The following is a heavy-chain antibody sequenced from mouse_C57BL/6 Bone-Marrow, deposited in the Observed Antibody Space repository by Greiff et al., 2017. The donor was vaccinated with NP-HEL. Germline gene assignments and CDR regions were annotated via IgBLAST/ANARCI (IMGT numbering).Heavy chain of an antibody. J-gene: IGHJ3*01. V-gene: IGHV1-22*01. Sequence: EVQLQQSGPELVKPGASVKMSCKASGYTFTDYNMHWVKQSPGKSLEWIGYINPNNGGTSYNQKFKGKATLTVNKSSSTAYMELRSLTSEDSAVYYCARSNYYGSEGFAYWGQGTLVTVSA. CDR2: INPNNGGT. CDR3: ARSNYYGSEGFAY. CDR1: GYTFTDYN. D-gene: IGHD1-1*01.